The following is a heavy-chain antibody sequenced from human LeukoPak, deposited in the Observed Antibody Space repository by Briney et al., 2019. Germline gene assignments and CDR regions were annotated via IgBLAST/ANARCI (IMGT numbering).Heavy chain of an antibody. D-gene: IGHD5-12*01. V-gene: IGHV4-30-4*08. CDR2: IYYSGST. CDR3: ARGLDRQGLDAFDI. CDR1: GGSLRANY. Sequence: PSETLSLTCAVYGGSLRANYLSWIRQPPGKGLEWIGYIYYSGSTYYNPSLKSRVTISVDTSKNQFSLKLSSVTAADTAVYYCARGLDRQGLDAFDIWGQGTMVTVSS. J-gene: IGHJ3*02.